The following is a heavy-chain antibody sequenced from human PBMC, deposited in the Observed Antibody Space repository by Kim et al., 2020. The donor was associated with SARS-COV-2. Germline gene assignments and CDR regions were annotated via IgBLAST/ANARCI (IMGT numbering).Heavy chain of an antibody. Sequence: DGSPKYFPDPVQGRFTISRDNAKTSLYLQMNSLRAEDPAVYYCVSGVPSIWGQGTLVTVSS. CDR3: VSGVPSI. CDR2: DGSPK. V-gene: IGHV3-7*03. D-gene: IGHD3-10*01. J-gene: IGHJ4*02.